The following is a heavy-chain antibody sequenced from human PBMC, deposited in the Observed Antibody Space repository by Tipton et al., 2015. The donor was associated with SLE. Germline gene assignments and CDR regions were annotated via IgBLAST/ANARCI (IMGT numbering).Heavy chain of an antibody. J-gene: IGHJ4*02. D-gene: IGHD3-22*01. CDR3: ARAGYDATGYFMNYFDY. CDR2: IHDGGSS. CDR1: GGSSSGYY. V-gene: IGHV4-34*01. Sequence: LRLSCAVYGGSSSGYYWSWIRQSAGKGLEWIGDIHDGGSSYYNPSLKSRVTISVDTSRNQFSLRLSSVTTADTAVYYCARAGYDATGYFMNYFDYWGQGALVTVSS.